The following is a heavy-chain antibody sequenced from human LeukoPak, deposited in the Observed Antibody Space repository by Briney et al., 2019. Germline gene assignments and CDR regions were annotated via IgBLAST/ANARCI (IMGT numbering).Heavy chain of an antibody. Sequence: SVKVSCKASGGTFSSYAISWVRQAPGQGLEWMGGIIPIFGTANYAQKFQGRVTITADESTSTAYMELSSLRSEDTAVYYCARAGYYQNWFDPWGQGTLVTVSS. V-gene: IGHV1-69*01. CDR2: IIPIFGTA. CDR3: ARAGYYQNWFDP. J-gene: IGHJ5*02. D-gene: IGHD3-22*01. CDR1: GGTFSSYA.